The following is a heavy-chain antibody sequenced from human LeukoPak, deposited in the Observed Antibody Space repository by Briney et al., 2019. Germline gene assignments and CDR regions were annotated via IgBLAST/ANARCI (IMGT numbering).Heavy chain of an antibody. Sequence: PSQTLSLTCAVSGGSISSGGYSWSWIRQPPGKGLEWIGYIYHSGSTYYNPSLKSRVTISVDRSKNRFSLKLSSVTAADTAVYYCARAGDNLGLGYFDYWGQGTLVTVSS. CDR2: IYHSGST. D-gene: IGHD4-17*01. J-gene: IGHJ4*02. CDR3: ARAGDNLGLGYFDY. CDR1: GGSISSGGYS. V-gene: IGHV4-30-2*01.